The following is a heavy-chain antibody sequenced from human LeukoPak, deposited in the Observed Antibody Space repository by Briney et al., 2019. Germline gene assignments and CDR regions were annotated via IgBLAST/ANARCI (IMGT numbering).Heavy chain of an antibody. CDR1: GGSISSNGYY. Sequence: SETLSLTCTVSGGSISSNGYYWSWIRQPPGKGLEWIGYIYYSGSTYYGSTYYNPSLKSRVTISVDTSKNQFSLKLSSVTAADTAVYYCARDRGYFDSRGSYSWGQGTLVTVSS. CDR2: IYYSGSTYYGST. D-gene: IGHD3-22*01. CDR3: ARDRGYFDSRGSYS. V-gene: IGHV4-30-4*01. J-gene: IGHJ5*02.